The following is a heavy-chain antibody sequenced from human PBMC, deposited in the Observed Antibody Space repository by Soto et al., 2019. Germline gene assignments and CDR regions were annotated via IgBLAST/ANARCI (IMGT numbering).Heavy chain of an antibody. V-gene: IGHV3-66*01. D-gene: IGHD2-15*01. CDR2: FDNGGNT. J-gene: IGHJ6*04. CDR1: GFTVSRYY. CDR3: VRDDVYCGGGRCYGVPMDV. Sequence: VQLVESGVGVVQPGGALRLSCAVSGFTVSRYYMSGVRQPPGKVPEWVALFDNGGNTYYAESVKGRFTISRDSSENTLDLQLNSLRAEYTAVYYCVRDDVYCGGGRCYGVPMDVWGKGTTVTVSS.